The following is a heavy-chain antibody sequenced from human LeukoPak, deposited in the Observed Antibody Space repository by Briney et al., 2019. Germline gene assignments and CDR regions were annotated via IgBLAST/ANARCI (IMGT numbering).Heavy chain of an antibody. J-gene: IGHJ4*02. CDR2: ISSSGSTI. D-gene: IGHD2-2*01. CDR3: ARELTVVVPAAHLDY. V-gene: IGHV3-48*03. CDR1: GFTFSSYE. Sequence: GGSLRLSCAASGFTFSSYEMNWVRQAPGKGLEWVSYISSSGSTIYYADSVMGRFTISRDNAKNSLYLQMNSLRAEDTAVYYCARELTVVVPAAHLDYWGQGTLVTVSS.